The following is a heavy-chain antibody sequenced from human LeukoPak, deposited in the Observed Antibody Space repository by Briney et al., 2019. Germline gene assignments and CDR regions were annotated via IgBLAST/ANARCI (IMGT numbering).Heavy chain of an antibody. J-gene: IGHJ5*02. V-gene: IGHV4-34*01. Sequence: SETLSLTCAVYGGSFSGCYWSWIRQPPGKGLEWIGEIYHSGSTNYNPSLKSRVTISVDKSKNQFSLKLSSVTAADTAVYYCARGITMIVVVISNWFDPWGQGTLVTVSS. D-gene: IGHD3-22*01. CDR1: GGSFSGCY. CDR2: IYHSGST. CDR3: ARGITMIVVVISNWFDP.